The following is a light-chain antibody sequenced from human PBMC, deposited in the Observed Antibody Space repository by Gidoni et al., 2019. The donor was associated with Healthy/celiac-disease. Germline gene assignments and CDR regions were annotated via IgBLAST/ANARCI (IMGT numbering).Light chain of an antibody. CDR2: EVS. J-gene: IGLJ1*01. CDR3: SSYTSSSTLV. V-gene: IGLV2-14*01. Sequence: QSALTQPASVSGSPGQSITISCTGTSSYVGGYNYVSWYQQQPGKAPKLMIYEVSNRPSGVSNRFSGSKSGNTASLTISGLQAEDEADYYGSSYTSSSTLVFGTGTKVTVL. CDR1: SSYVGGYNY.